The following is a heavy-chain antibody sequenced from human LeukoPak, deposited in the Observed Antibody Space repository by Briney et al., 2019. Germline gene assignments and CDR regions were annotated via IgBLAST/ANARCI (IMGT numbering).Heavy chain of an antibody. J-gene: IGHJ4*02. CDR2: MNPNSGNT. V-gene: IGHV1-8*01. CDR1: GYTFTSCD. CDR3: ASGFIVGATNFDY. D-gene: IGHD1-26*01. Sequence: ASVKVSCKASGYTFTSCDINWVRQATGQGLEWMGWMNPNSGNTGYAQKFQGRVTMTRNTSISTAYMELSSLRSEDTAVYYCASGFIVGATNFDYWGQGTLVTVSS.